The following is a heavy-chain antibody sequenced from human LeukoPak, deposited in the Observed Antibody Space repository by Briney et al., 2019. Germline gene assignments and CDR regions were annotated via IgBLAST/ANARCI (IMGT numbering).Heavy chain of an antibody. V-gene: IGHV4-59*11. CDR3: ARLTIFGQYTLSWFDP. CDR2: IYYSGST. Sequence: SETLSLTCAVSGGSISSHYWSWIRQPPGKGLEWIGYIYYSGSTNYNPSLKSRVTISVDTSKNQFSLKLSSVTAADTAVYYCARLTIFGQYTLSWFDPWGQGTLVTVSS. D-gene: IGHD3-3*01. J-gene: IGHJ5*02. CDR1: GGSISSHY.